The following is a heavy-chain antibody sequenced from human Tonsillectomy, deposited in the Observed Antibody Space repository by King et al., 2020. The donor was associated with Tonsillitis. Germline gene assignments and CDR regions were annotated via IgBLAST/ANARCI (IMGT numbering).Heavy chain of an antibody. D-gene: IGHD2-15*01. CDR2: IYYSGST. CDR1: GGSISRGDYY. CDR3: ARQSRWPWYFDL. J-gene: IGHJ2*01. Sequence: QVQLQESGPGLVKPSQTLSLTCSVSGGSISRGDYYWTWVRQSPVKGLQWIGYIYYSGSTCYNPSLESRLNILVDTSNNQFTLNLNSVTAADTAVYYCARQSRWPWYFDLWGRGTLVTVSS. V-gene: IGHV4-30-4*01.